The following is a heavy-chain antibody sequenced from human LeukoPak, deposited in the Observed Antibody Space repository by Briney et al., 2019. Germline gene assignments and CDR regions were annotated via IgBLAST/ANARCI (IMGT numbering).Heavy chain of an antibody. J-gene: IGHJ5*02. CDR1: GGSISSSSYY. D-gene: IGHD2-15*01. V-gene: IGHV4-61*05. CDR2: IYYSGST. Sequence: KSSETLSLTCTVSGGSISSSSYYWGWIRQPPGKGLEWIGYIYYSGSTNYNPSLKSRVTISVDTPKNQFSLKLSSVTAADTAVYYCARHGGDCSGGSCYSEWFDPWGQGTLVTVSS. CDR3: ARHGGDCSGGSCYSEWFDP.